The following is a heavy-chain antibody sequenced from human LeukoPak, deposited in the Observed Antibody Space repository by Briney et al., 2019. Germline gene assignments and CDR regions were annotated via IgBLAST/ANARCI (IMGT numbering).Heavy chain of an antibody. Sequence: GALRLSCAASGFTFSSYGMSWVRQAPGKGLEWVSAISGSGGSTYYADSVKGRFTISRDNSKNTLYLQMNSLRAEDTAVYYCAKDVGYGSGSQNLYYYCYMDVWGKGTTITISS. CDR2: ISGSGGST. D-gene: IGHD3-10*01. CDR1: GFTFSSYG. CDR3: AKDVGYGSGSQNLYYYCYMDV. J-gene: IGHJ6*03. V-gene: IGHV3-23*01.